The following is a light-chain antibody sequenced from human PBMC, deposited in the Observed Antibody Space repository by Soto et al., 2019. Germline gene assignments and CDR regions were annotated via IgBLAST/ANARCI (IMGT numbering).Light chain of an antibody. Sequence: DIQMTQSPSTLSASVGDRVTITCRASQSISRWLDWYQQKPGKAPKLLIYVLSSLESGVPSRFSGSGSGTEFTLTISSLQPDDFATYYCQHYNSYSEAFGQGTKVDIK. CDR1: QSISRW. J-gene: IGKJ1*01. V-gene: IGKV1-5*01. CDR3: QHYNSYSEA. CDR2: VLS.